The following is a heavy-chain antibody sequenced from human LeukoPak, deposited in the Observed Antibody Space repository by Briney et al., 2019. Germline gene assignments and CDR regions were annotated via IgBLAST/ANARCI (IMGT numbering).Heavy chain of an antibody. D-gene: IGHD2-15*01. CDR1: GFTFDAYA. V-gene: IGHV3-23*01. Sequence: PGGSLRLSCEASGFTFDAYAMHWVRQAPGKGLEWVSAISGSGGSTYYADSVKGRFTISRDNSKNTLYLQMNSLRAEDTAVYYCANSKGYCSGGSCYLLHYGMDVWGQGTTVTVSS. CDR3: ANSKGYCSGGSCYLLHYGMDV. CDR2: ISGSGGST. J-gene: IGHJ6*02.